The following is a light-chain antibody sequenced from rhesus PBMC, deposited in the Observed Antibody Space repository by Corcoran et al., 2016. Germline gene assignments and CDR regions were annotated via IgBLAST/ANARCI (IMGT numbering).Light chain of an antibody. CDR1: SSDIGGYNR. CDR3: SSYASSSAYI. CDR2: EVS. J-gene: IGLJ1*01. V-gene: IGLV2-13*02. Sequence: QAALTQSPSLSGSHGQAVTISCTGTSSDIGGYNRVSWYQQHPGKAHKLMIYEVSKRPSGVSDRFSGSKSGNTASLTISGLQAEDEADYYCSSYASSSAYIFGAGTRLTVL.